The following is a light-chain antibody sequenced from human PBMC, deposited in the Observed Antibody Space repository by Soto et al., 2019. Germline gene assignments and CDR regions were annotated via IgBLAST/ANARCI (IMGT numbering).Light chain of an antibody. V-gene: IGKV1-6*01. CDR3: LLDYSYFWA. J-gene: IGKJ1*01. CDR1: QGIRSA. Sequence: AIQVTQSPSSLSASVGDSVTITCRTSQGIRSALGWYQQKPGKVPKLLIYAASTLRSRVPSRFSGSGSGRDFTLTISSLQPEDFATYYCLLDYSYFWAFGQGTKVEVK. CDR2: AAS.